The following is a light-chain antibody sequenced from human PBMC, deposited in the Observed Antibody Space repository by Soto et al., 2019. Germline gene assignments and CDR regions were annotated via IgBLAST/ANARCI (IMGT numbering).Light chain of an antibody. Sequence: QSALTQPASVSGSPGQSITISCTGTSSDVGGYNYVSWYQQHPGKAPKLMIYDVSNRPSGVSNRFSGSKSGNTASLTISGRQAEDEADYYCSSYTSSSTYVVFGGGTQLTVL. CDR1: SSDVGGYNY. J-gene: IGLJ2*01. CDR3: SSYTSSSTYVV. V-gene: IGLV2-14*01. CDR2: DVS.